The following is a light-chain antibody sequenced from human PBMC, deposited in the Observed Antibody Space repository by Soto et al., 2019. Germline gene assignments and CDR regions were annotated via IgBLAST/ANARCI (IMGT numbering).Light chain of an antibody. CDR2: EAD. J-gene: IGLJ3*02. CDR1: NSDVGRYNL. Sequence: QSVLTQPASVSGSPGQSIPISCTGANSDVGRYNLISWYQQRPGKAPQLIIYEADKRPSGVSNRFSGSKSGNTASLTISGLQADDEADYHCSSYTNNNTGVFGGGTKVTVL. V-gene: IGLV2-14*02. CDR3: SSYTNNNTGV.